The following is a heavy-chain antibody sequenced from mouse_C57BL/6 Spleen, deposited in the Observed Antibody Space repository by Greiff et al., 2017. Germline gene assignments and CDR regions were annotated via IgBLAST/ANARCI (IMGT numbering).Heavy chain of an antibody. CDR1: GFTFSDYG. V-gene: IGHV5-17*01. CDR3: ARKQYSYYAMDY. Sequence: EVMLVASGGGLVKPGGSLKLSCAASGFTFSDYGMHWVRQAPEKGLEWVAYISSGSSTIYYADTVKGRFTISRDNAKNTLFLQMTSLRSEDTAMYYCARKQYSYYAMDYWGQGTSVTVSS. CDR2: ISSGSSTI. D-gene: IGHD5-1*01. J-gene: IGHJ4*01.